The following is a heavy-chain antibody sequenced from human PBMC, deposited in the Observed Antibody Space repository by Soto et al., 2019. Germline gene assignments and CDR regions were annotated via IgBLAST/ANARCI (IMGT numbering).Heavy chain of an antibody. D-gene: IGHD2-2*01. J-gene: IGHJ6*02. V-gene: IGHV1-69*13. CDR2: IIPIFGTA. Sequence: SVKVSCKASGGTFSSYAISWVRQAPGQGLEWMGGIIPIFGTANYTQKFQGRVTITADESTSTAYMELSSLRSEDTAVYYCARVLGCSSTSCYPPSYYYGMDVWGQGTTVTVSS. CDR1: GGTFSSYA. CDR3: ARVLGCSSTSCYPPSYYYGMDV.